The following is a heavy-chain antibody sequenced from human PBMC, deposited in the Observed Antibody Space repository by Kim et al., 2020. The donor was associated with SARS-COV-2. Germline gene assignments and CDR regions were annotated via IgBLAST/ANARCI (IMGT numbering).Heavy chain of an antibody. CDR3: SSDLNDACFGALFDP. V-gene: IGHV3-23*01. J-gene: IGHJ5*02. CDR2: FTSGSGT. D-gene: IGHD3-10*01. Sequence: GGSLRLSCVASGFTFSNYGMSWVRQTPGKGLAWFSAFTSGSGTHYADSVSCRFTISRDTSKTTLYLQMNSLRAADTALSFCSSDLNDACFGALFDPWCQG. CDR1: GFTFSNYG.